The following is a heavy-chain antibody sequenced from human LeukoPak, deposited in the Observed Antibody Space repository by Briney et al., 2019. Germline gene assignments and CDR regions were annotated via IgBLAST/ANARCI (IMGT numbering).Heavy chain of an antibody. D-gene: IGHD1-1*01. Sequence: SETLSLTCTTSGVSISRFYWSWVRQPPGKGLEWIGNIYSGVPTYFNPSLKSRVIISVDPSNNQFSLNLTSVTAADTAMYYCVQTTGWPGFDYWGQGILVTVSS. CDR1: GVSISRFY. CDR3: VQTTGWPGFDY. V-gene: IGHV4-4*09. J-gene: IGHJ4*02. CDR2: IYSGVPT.